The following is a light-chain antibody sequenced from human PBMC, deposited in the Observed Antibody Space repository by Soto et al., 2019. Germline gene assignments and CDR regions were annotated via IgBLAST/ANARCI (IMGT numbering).Light chain of an antibody. J-gene: IGLJ2*01. CDR2: EVS. V-gene: IGLV2-23*02. CDR3: CSYAGSSTVV. Sequence: QSALTQPASVSGSPGQSITISCTGTSSDVGSYNLVSWYQQHPGKAPKLMIYEVSKRPSGVSNRFSGSKSGNTASLTISGLQAEGEAEYYCCSYAGSSTVVVGGGTKLTVL. CDR1: SSDVGSYNL.